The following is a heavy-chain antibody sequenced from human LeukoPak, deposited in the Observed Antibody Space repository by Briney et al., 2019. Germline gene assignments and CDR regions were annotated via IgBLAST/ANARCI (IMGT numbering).Heavy chain of an antibody. J-gene: IGHJ4*02. CDR1: GGSISSGGYY. D-gene: IGHD4-11*01. Sequence: SETLSLTCTGSGGSISSGGYYWSWIRQHPGKGLEWIGYIYYSGSTYYNPSLKSRVTISVDTSKNQFSLKLSSVTAADTAVYYCARVYRSSYWVHYYFDYWGQGTLVTVSS. V-gene: IGHV4-31*03. CDR3: ARVYRSSYWVHYYFDY. CDR2: IYYSGST.